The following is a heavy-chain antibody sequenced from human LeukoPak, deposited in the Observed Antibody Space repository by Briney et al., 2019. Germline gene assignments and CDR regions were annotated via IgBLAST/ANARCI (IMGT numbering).Heavy chain of an antibody. V-gene: IGHV3-7*01. Sequence: GGSLRLSCAASGFTFSSYWMSWVRQAPGKGLEWVANIKQDGSEKYYVDSVKGRFTISRDNAKNSLYLQMNSLRAEDTAVYYCARDRVGAMVPTDAFDIWGQGTMVTVSS. D-gene: IGHD3-10*01. J-gene: IGHJ3*02. CDR2: IKQDGSEK. CDR3: ARDRVGAMVPTDAFDI. CDR1: GFTFSSYW.